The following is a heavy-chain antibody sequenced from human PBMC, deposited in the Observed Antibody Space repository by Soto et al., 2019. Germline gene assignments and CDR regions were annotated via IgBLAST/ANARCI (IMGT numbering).Heavy chain of an antibody. V-gene: IGHV4-31*03. CDR1: GGCISSGGYY. CDR3: ASYPYDFWSGSSPDRNNMDV. J-gene: IGHJ6*02. Sequence: PSETLSLTCTVSGGCISSGGYYWSWIRQHPGKGLEWIGYIYYSGSTYYNPSLKSRVTISVDTSKNQFSLKLSSVTAADTAVYYCASYPYDFWSGSSPDRNNMDVWGQGTTVTVSS. CDR2: IYYSGST. D-gene: IGHD3-3*01.